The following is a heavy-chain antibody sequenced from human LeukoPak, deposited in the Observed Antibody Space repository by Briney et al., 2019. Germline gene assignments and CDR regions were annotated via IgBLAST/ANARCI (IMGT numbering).Heavy chain of an antibody. CDR2: IKQDGSEK. V-gene: IGHV3-7*01. J-gene: IGHJ6*04. CDR3: AGGIAMVRGGDV. CDR1: GLTFSTYW. D-gene: IGHD3-10*01. Sequence: PGGSLRLSCAASGLTFSTYWMTSVRQAPGKGLEWVANIKQDGSEKNYVDSVKGRFTISRDNAKNSLYLQMNSLRVEDTAVYYCAGGIAMVRGGDVWGKGTTVTVSS.